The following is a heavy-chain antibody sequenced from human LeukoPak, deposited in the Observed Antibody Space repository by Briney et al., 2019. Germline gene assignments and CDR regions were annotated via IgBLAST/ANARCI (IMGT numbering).Heavy chain of an antibody. Sequence: GGSLRLSCAASGFTFSNYAMSWVRQAPGKGLEWVSAITNSGRTYYADSVKGRFTISRDNSKNTLYLQMNSLRPADTAVYYCAKAASGNWNDVSDYWGQGTLVTVSS. CDR3: AKAASGNWNDVSDY. J-gene: IGHJ4*02. V-gene: IGHV3-23*01. CDR1: GFTFSNYA. CDR2: ITNSGRT. D-gene: IGHD1-20*01.